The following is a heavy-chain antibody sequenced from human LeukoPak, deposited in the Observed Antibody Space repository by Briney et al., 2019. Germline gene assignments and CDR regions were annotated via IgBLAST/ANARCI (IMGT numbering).Heavy chain of an antibody. Sequence: SDTLSLTCTVSGGSISRYYWSCIRQPPGKGLEWIGYIYYSGSTNYNPYLKSRVTISVDRSKNQFSLKLSSVPAEDTAVYCCARGNGCNSVRLGGTNFEYWGQGTLVNVSS. J-gene: IGHJ4*02. CDR1: GGSISRYY. CDR3: ARGNGCNSVRLGGTNFEY. D-gene: IGHD4-23*01. V-gene: IGHV4-59*07. CDR2: IYYSGST.